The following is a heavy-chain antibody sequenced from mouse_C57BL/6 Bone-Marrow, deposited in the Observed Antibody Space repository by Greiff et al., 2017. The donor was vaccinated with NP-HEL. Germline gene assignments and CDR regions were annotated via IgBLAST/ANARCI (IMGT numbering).Heavy chain of an antibody. D-gene: IGHD1-1*01. J-gene: IGHJ4*01. V-gene: IGHV5-9-1*02. CDR2: ISSGGDYI. CDR1: GFTFSSYA. CDR3: IRDMGLYGISYSYAMDS. Sequence: EVKVVESGEGLVKPGGSLKLSCAASGFTFSSYAMSWVRQTPEKRLEWVAYISSGGDYIYYADTVKGRFTISRDNARNTLYLQMSSLKSEDTAMYFCIRDMGLYGISYSYAMDSWGQGTSVTASS.